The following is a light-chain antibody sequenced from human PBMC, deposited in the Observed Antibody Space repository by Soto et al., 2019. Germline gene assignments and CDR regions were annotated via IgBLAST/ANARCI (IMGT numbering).Light chain of an antibody. CDR3: QQYDSYPRT. Sequence: EIVLTQSPGTLSLSPGERATLSCRASQSFSSNFLAWYQQKPGQTPRLLIYGASNRATGIPDRFSGSGSGTDFTLTISRLEPEDFAVYYCQQYDSYPRTFGQGTKVDIK. J-gene: IGKJ1*01. CDR2: GAS. CDR1: QSFSSNF. V-gene: IGKV3-20*01.